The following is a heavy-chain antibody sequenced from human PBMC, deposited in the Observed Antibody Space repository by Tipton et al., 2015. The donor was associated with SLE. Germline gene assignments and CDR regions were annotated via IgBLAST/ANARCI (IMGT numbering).Heavy chain of an antibody. Sequence: TLSLTCTVSGGSISSSSYYWGWIRQPPGKGLEWIGSIYYSWSTYYNPSLKSRVTISVDTSKNQFSLKLSSVTAADTAVYYCARDRGGGPTPDAFDIWGQGTMVTVSS. J-gene: IGHJ3*02. V-gene: IGHV4-39*07. CDR2: IYYSWST. CDR3: ARDRGGGPTPDAFDI. CDR1: GGSISSSSYY. D-gene: IGHD3-10*01.